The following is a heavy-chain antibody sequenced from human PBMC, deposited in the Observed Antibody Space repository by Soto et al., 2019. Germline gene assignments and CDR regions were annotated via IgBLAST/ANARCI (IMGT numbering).Heavy chain of an antibody. V-gene: IGHV3-33*01. CDR1: GFTFSSYG. Sequence: LRLSCAASGFTFSSYGMHWVRQAPGKGLEWVAAIWYDGSNKYYADSVKGRFTISRDNSKNTLYLQMNSLRAEDTAVYYCARERWNDGTYYYYGMDVWGQGTTVTVSS. J-gene: IGHJ6*02. CDR3: ARERWNDGTYYYYGMDV. D-gene: IGHD1-1*01. CDR2: IWYDGSNK.